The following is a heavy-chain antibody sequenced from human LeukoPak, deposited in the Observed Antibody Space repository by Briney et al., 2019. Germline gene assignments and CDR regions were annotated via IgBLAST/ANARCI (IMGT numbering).Heavy chain of an antibody. CDR1: GFTFSIHS. Sequence: GGSLRLSCAASGFTFSIHSMNWVRQAPGKGLEWVSCISSSSSDIKYADSVKGRFTISRDNAKNSLYLQLSSLRAEDTAVYYCARVPGGLEWADFDYWGQGTLVTVSS. V-gene: IGHV3-21*01. D-gene: IGHD3-3*01. J-gene: IGHJ4*02. CDR3: ARVPGGLEWADFDY. CDR2: ISSSSSDI.